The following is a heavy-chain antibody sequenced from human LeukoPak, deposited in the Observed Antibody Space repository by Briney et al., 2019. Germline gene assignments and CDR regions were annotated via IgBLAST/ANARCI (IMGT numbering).Heavy chain of an antibody. CDR3: ARFLSSSWHLYYYYYYGMDV. CDR1: GYTFTGYY. D-gene: IGHD6-13*01. V-gene: IGHV1-8*02. CDR2: INPNSGNT. J-gene: IGHJ6*02. Sequence: ASVTVSCKASGYTFTGYYMHWVRQAPGQGLEWMGWINPNSGNTGYAQKFQGRVTMTRNTSISTAYMELSSLRSEDTAVYYCARFLSSSWHLYYYYYYGMDVWGQGTTVTVSS.